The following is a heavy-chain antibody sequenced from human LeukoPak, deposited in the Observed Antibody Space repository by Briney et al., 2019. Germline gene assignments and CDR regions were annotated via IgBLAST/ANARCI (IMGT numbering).Heavy chain of an antibody. J-gene: IGHJ6*03. Sequence: VASVKVSCKASGYTFTSYYMHWVRQAPGQGLEWMGIINPSGGSTSYAQKFQGRVTMTRDTSASTVYMELSSLRSEDTAVYYCARTSDFHHYYYYMDVWGKGTTVTVSS. D-gene: IGHD3/OR15-3a*01. CDR2: INPSGGST. CDR3: ARTSDFHHYYYYMDV. V-gene: IGHV1-46*03. CDR1: GYTFTSYY.